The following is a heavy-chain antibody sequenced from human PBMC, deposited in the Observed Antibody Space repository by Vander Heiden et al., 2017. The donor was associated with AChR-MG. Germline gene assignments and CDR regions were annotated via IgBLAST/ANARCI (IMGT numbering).Heavy chain of an antibody. CDR3: AKDPY. V-gene: IGHV3-9*01. CDR1: GFTFDDYA. J-gene: IGHJ4*02. Sequence: EVQLVESGGGLVQPGRSLRLSCAASGFTFDDYAMHWVRQAPGKGLEWVSGISWNSGSIGYADSVKGRFTISRDNAKNSLYLQMNSLRAEDTALYYCAKDPYWGQGTLVTVSS. CDR2: ISWNSGSI.